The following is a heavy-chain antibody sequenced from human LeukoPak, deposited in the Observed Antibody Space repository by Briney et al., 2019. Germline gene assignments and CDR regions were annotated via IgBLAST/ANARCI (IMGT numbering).Heavy chain of an antibody. Sequence: GGSLRLSCAASGFTFSNYVMTWVRQAPGKGLEWVSTIGGSAETTYYADSVKGRFTISRDNSKNTLYLQMNSLKAEDTAVYYCAAFFGSGTYFIDYWGQGTLVSVSS. V-gene: IGHV3-23*01. CDR3: AAFFGSGTYFIDY. D-gene: IGHD3-10*01. CDR2: IGGSAETT. J-gene: IGHJ4*02. CDR1: GFTFSNYV.